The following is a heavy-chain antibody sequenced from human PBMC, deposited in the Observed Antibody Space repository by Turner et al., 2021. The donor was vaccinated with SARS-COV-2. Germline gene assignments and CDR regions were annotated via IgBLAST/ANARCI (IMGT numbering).Heavy chain of an antibody. CDR3: AKGPWYYYDSSGLPYYFDY. V-gene: IGHV3-30*18. J-gene: IGHJ4*02. D-gene: IGHD3-22*01. Sequence: QVQLVESGGGVVQPGRSLRLSCAASGSTFSSYGTHWVRQAPGKGLEWVAVISYDGSNKYYAGAVKGRFTISRDNSKNTLYLQMNSLRAEDTAVYYCAKGPWYYYDSSGLPYYFDYWGQGTLVTVSS. CDR1: GSTFSSYG. CDR2: ISYDGSNK.